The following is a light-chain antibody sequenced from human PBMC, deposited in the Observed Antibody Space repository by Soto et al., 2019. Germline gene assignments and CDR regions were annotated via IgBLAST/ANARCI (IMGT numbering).Light chain of an antibody. CDR1: SSDIGSYNY. J-gene: IGLJ3*02. CDR2: DVS. Sequence: QSVLTQPASVSGSPGQSITISCTGTSSDIGSYNYVSWYQQHPGKAPKLMIYDVSNRPSGVSNRFFGSKSGNTASLTISGLQAEDEPDYYCSSYIFGDTPWVFGGGTKLTVL. V-gene: IGLV2-14*03. CDR3: SSYIFGDTPWV.